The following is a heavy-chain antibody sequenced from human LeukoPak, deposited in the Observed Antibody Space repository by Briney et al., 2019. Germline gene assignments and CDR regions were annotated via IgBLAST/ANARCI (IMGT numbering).Heavy chain of an antibody. D-gene: IGHD6-19*01. CDR2: INHSGST. Sequence: KPSETLSLTCAVYGGSFSGYYWSWIRQPPGKGLEWIGEINHSGSTNYNPSLKSRVTISVDTSKNQFSLKLSSVTAADTAVYYCARGKQWLRYWGQGTLVTVSS. CDR1: GGSFSGYY. CDR3: ARGKQWLRY. V-gene: IGHV4-34*01. J-gene: IGHJ4*02.